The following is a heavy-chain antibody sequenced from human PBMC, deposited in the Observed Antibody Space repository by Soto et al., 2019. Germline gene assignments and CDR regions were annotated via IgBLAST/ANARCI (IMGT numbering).Heavy chain of an antibody. Sequence: GGSLRLSCAASGFTFSSYDMHWVRQATGKGLEWVSAIGTAGDPYYPGSVKGRFTISRENAKNSLYLQMNSLRAGDTAVYYCARYGYDYVWGSYRPYYYYYYGMDVWGQGTTVTVSS. D-gene: IGHD3-16*02. V-gene: IGHV3-13*05. CDR1: GFTFSSYD. J-gene: IGHJ6*02. CDR2: IGTAGDP. CDR3: ARYGYDYVWGSYRPYYYYYYGMDV.